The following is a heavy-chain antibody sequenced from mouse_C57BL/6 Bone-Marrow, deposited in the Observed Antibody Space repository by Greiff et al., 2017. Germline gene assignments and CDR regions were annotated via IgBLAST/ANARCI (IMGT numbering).Heavy chain of an antibody. J-gene: IGHJ1*03. D-gene: IGHD2-4*01. CDR3: SRRGVYYDYDWYFDV. V-gene: IGHV5-6*01. CDR2: ISSGGSYT. Sequence: VQLQQSGGDLVKPGGSLKLSCAASGFTFSSYGMSWVRQTPDKRLERVATISSGGSYTYYPDSVKGRFTISRDNAKNTLYLQMSSLKSEDTAMYYCSRRGVYYDYDWYFDVWGTGTTVTVSS. CDR1: GFTFSSYG.